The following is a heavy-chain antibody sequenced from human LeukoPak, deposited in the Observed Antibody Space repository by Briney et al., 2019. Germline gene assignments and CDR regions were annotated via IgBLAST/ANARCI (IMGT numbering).Heavy chain of an antibody. Sequence: PAGGSLRLSCAASGFTFSSYAMSWVRQAPGKGLEWVSATSGSGGSTYYADSVKGRFTISRDNSKNTLYLQMNSLRAEDTAVYYCAKEKEYSSGWNDYWGQGTLVTVSS. V-gene: IGHV3-23*01. D-gene: IGHD6-19*01. J-gene: IGHJ4*02. CDR2: TSGSGGST. CDR3: AKEKEYSSGWNDY. CDR1: GFTFSSYA.